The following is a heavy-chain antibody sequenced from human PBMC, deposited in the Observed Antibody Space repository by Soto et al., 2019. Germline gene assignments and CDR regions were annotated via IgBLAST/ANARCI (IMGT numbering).Heavy chain of an antibody. CDR2: MNPNSGNT. J-gene: IGHJ6*03. CDR1: GYTFTSYD. V-gene: IGHV1-8*01. Sequence: ASVKVSCKASGYTFTSYDINWVRQATGQGLEWMGWMNPNSGNTGYAQKFQGRVTMTRNTSISTAYMGLSSLRSEDTAVYYCARFRGYSYGPLTGYYYYMDVWGKGTTVTVSS. CDR3: ARFRGYSYGPLTGYYYYMDV. D-gene: IGHD5-18*01.